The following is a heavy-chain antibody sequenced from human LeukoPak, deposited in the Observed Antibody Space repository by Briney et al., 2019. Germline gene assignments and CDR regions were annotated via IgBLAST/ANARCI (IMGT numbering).Heavy chain of an antibody. D-gene: IGHD6-19*01. Sequence: SESLSLTCTVSGGSISSYYWSWIRQPAGKGREWIGRIYTSGSTNYNPSLKSRVTLSVDTSKNQFSLKLTSVTAADTAVYYCARDLSHSGWYQEGYWGQGTLVTVSS. CDR2: IYTSGST. V-gene: IGHV4-4*07. J-gene: IGHJ4*02. CDR1: GGSISSYY. CDR3: ARDLSHSGWYQEGY.